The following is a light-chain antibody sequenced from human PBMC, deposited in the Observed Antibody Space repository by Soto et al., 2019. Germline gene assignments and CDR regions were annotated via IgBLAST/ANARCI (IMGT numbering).Light chain of an antibody. Sequence: DIQMTQSPSSVSASVGDRVTITCRASQGISTYLGWYQQKPGKAPKSLIYSASSLQSGVPSKFSGVGSGTEFTHTITDMQPDDFATYYCQQYYRYPWTFGQGTKVEI. CDR2: SAS. V-gene: IGKV1-16*02. J-gene: IGKJ1*01. CDR3: QQYYRYPWT. CDR1: QGISTY.